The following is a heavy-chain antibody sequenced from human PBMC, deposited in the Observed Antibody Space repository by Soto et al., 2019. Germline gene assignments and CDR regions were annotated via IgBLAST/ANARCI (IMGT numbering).Heavy chain of an antibody. CDR1: GFTFTGSA. CDR2: IVVGSGNT. D-gene: IGHD3-10*01. CDR3: AAYGSGTYLSFPNYFDY. J-gene: IGHJ4*02. V-gene: IGHV1-58*01. Sequence: SVKVSCKASGFTFTGSAVQWVRQARGQRLEWIGWIVVGSGNTDYAQKFQERVTITRDMSTSTAYMELSSLRSEDTAVYYCAAYGSGTYLSFPNYFDYWGQGTLVTVSS.